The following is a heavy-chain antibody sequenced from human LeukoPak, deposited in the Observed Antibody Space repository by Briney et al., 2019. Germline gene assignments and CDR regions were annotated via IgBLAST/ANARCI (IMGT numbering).Heavy chain of an antibody. CDR3: AKDDGAYSSSWYEGGYFDY. Sequence: GGSLRLSCAASGFTFSSYAMHWVRQAPGKGLEWVAVISYDGSNKYYADSVKGRFTISRDNSKNTLYLQMNSLRAEDTAVYYCAKDDGAYSSSWYEGGYFDYWGQGTLVTVSS. CDR2: ISYDGSNK. V-gene: IGHV3-30*04. CDR1: GFTFSSYA. J-gene: IGHJ4*02. D-gene: IGHD6-13*01.